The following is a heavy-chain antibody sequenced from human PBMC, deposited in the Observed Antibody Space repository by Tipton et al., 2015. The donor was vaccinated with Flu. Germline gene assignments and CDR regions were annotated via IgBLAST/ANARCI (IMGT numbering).Heavy chain of an antibody. CDR3: ARAYYYYYGLDV. CDR1: GFTFGSYG. V-gene: IGHV3-48*03. J-gene: IGHJ6*02. Sequence: SLRLSCTASGFTFGSYGMHWVRQAPGKGLEWISHISGGGRTIYYADSVKGRFTISRDNAENSLFLQMNGLTAEDTAVYYCARAYYYYYGLDVWGQGTTVTVSS. CDR2: ISGGGRTI.